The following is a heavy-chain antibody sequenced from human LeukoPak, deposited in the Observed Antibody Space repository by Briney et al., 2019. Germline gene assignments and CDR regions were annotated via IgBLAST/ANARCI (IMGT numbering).Heavy chain of an antibody. Sequence: PSETLSLTCTVSGGSISSGGYYWSWIRQPAGKGLEWIGRIYTSGSTNYNPSLKSRVTISVDTSKNQFSLKLSSVTAADTAVYYCAIGGIGYSRNWFDPWGQGTLVTVSS. CDR3: AIGGIGYSRNWFDP. V-gene: IGHV4-61*02. CDR1: GGSISSGGYY. CDR2: IYTSGST. J-gene: IGHJ5*02. D-gene: IGHD6-13*01.